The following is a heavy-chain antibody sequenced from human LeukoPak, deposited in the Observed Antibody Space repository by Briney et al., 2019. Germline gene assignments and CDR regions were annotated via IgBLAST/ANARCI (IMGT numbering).Heavy chain of an antibody. D-gene: IGHD3-22*01. CDR3: ARQGELLPRFDY. CDR1: GGSISSYY. Sequence: SGTLSLTCTVSGGSISSYYWSWIRQPPGKGLEWIGYIYYSGSTNYNPSLKSRVTISVDTSKNQFSLRLSSVTAADTAVYYCARQGELLPRFDYWGQGALVSVSS. J-gene: IGHJ4*02. V-gene: IGHV4-59*08. CDR2: IYYSGST.